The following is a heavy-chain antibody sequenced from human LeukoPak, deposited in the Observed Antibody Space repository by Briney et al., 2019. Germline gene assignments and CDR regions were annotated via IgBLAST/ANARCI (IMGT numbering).Heavy chain of an antibody. CDR3: AKDFGKYYYESTA. CDR1: GFTFSSYA. Sequence: GGSLRLSCAASGFTFSSYAWAWSGRAPGKGWKGDSAISGSGGSTYYADSVKGRFTISRDNSKNTLYLQMNSLRAEDTAVYYCAKDFGKYYYESTAWGQGTLVTVSS. CDR2: ISGSGGST. V-gene: IGHV3-23*01. D-gene: IGHD3-22*01. J-gene: IGHJ5*02.